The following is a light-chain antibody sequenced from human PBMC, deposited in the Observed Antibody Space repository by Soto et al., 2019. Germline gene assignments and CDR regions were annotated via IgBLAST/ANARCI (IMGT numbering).Light chain of an antibody. CDR2: SAS. V-gene: IGKV1-9*01. J-gene: IGKJ4*01. Sequence: DIQLTQSPSVLSASVGDTVTITCRASQALRNYLAWYQQKPGKAPDLLIYSASTLQSGVPSRFSGSGSEKELSLKIRALQPEDFATYYCRGLSRYPLIFGGGTKVENK. CDR3: RGLSRYPLI. CDR1: QALRNY.